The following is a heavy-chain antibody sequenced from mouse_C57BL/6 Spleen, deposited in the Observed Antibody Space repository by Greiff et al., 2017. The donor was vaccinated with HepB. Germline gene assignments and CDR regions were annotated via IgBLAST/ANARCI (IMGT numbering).Heavy chain of an antibody. CDR2: ISDGGSYT. J-gene: IGHJ1*03. CDR1: GFTFSSYA. CDR3: AREGGSSYVWYFDV. Sequence: EVQVVESGGGLVKPGGSLKLSCAASGFTFSSYAMSWVRQTPEKRLEWVATISDGGSYTYYPDNVKGRFTISRDNAKNNLYLQMSHLKSEDTAMYYCAREGGSSYVWYFDVWGTGTTVTVSS. V-gene: IGHV5-4*01. D-gene: IGHD1-1*01.